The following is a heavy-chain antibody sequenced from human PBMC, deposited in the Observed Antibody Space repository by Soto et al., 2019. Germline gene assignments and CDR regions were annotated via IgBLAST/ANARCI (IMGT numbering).Heavy chain of an antibody. CDR1: CASISSSSYY. CDR3: ARLNAGTTYYYYGMDV. Sequence: SETLSLTCTVSCASISSSSYYWGCIRQPPGKGLEWIGSIYYSGSTYYNPSLKSRVTISVDTSKNQFSLKLSSVTAADTALYYCARLNAGTTYYYYGMDVWGQGTTVTVSS. V-gene: IGHV4-39*01. D-gene: IGHD1-7*01. J-gene: IGHJ6*02. CDR2: IYYSGST.